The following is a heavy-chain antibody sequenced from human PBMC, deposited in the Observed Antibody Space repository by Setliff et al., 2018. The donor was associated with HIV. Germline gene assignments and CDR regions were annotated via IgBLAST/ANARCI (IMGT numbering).Heavy chain of an antibody. J-gene: IGHJ5*02. D-gene: IGHD1-26*01. CDR1: GGSISSYY. Sequence: SETLSLTCTVSGGSISSYYWSWIRQPAGKGLEWIGRIFSSGSTSYNSSLKSRVTISVDTSKNQFSLKLSSVTAADAAVYYCARVAPKWDLLKWFDPWGQGSLVTVSS. V-gene: IGHV4-4*07. CDR2: IFSSGST. CDR3: ARVAPKWDLLKWFDP.